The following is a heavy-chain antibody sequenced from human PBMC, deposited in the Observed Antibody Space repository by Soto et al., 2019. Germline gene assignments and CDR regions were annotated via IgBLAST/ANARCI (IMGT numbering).Heavy chain of an antibody. D-gene: IGHD1-7*01. Sequence: ASVKVSCKASGYTFTSYGISWVRQAPGQGLEWMGWISAYNGNTNYAQKLQGRVTMTTDTSTSTAYMELGSLRSDDTAVYYCARELFGGYGPGTTASETDEYYFDYWGQGTLVTVSS. J-gene: IGHJ4*02. CDR3: ARELFGGYGPGTTASETDEYYFDY. V-gene: IGHV1-18*01. CDR2: ISAYNGNT. CDR1: GYTFTSYG.